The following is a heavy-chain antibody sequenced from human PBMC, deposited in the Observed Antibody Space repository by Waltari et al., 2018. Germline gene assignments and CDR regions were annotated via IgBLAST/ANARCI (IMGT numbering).Heavy chain of an antibody. CDR2: IGVSSGST. Sequence: QVQLQESGPGLVKPSETLSLTCAVSGGSISSSNWWSWIRQPPGKGLEWIGNIGVSSGSTYYNPSLKSRVTISKDTSKNQFSLKLSSVTAADTAVYYCARYQLVNYFDYWGQGVLVTVSS. J-gene: IGHJ4*02. CDR1: GGSISSSNW. CDR3: ARYQLVNYFDY. D-gene: IGHD6-13*01. V-gene: IGHV4-4*02.